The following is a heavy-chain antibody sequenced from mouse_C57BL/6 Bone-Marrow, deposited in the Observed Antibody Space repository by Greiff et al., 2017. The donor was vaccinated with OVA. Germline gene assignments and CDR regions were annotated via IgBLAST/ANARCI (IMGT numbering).Heavy chain of an antibody. CDR2: IDPEDGET. J-gene: IGHJ1*03. V-gene: IGHV14-2*01. Sequence: EVQLQQSGAELVKPGASVKLSCTASGFNIKDYYMHWVKQRTEQGLEWIGRIDPEDGETKYAPKFQGKATITADTSSNTAYLQHSSLTSEDTAVYYCAREVLVHFDVWGTGTTVTVSS. CDR3: AREVLVHFDV. CDR1: GFNIKDYY.